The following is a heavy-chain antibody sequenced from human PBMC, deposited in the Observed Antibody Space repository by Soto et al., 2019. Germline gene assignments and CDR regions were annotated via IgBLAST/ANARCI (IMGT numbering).Heavy chain of an antibody. D-gene: IGHD2-21*02. CDR3: AGTWHIVVVTATPHYYYGMDV. Sequence: SVKVSCKASGGTFSSYAISWVRQAPGQGLEWMGGIIPIFGTANYAQKFQGRVTITADESTSTAYMELSSLRSEDTAVYYCAGTWHIVVVTATPHYYYGMDVWGQGTTVTVSS. V-gene: IGHV1-69*13. CDR1: GGTFSSYA. J-gene: IGHJ6*02. CDR2: IIPIFGTA.